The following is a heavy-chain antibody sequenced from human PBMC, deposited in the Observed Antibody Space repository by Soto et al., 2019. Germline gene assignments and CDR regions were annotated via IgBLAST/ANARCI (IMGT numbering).Heavy chain of an antibody. CDR3: ARTGDYFGDYYYYMDV. CDR2: INPSGGST. J-gene: IGHJ6*03. Sequence: QVQLVQSGAEVKKPGASVKVSCKASGYTFTSYYMHWVRQAPGQGLEWMGIINPSGGSTSYAQKFQGRVTMTRDTSTSTVYMELSSLRSEDTAVYYCARTGDYFGDYYYYMDVWGKGTTVTVSS. D-gene: IGHD2-21*01. V-gene: IGHV1-46*03. CDR1: GYTFTSYY.